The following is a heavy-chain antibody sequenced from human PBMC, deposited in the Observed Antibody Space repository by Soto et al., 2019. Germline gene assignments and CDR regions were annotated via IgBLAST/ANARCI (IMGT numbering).Heavy chain of an antibody. V-gene: IGHV4-39*01. CDR2: IYYSGST. CDR3: ARRGYCSSTSCYFHYNWFDP. J-gene: IGHJ5*02. D-gene: IGHD2-2*03. CDR1: GGSISSSSYY. Sequence: SETLSLTCTVSGGSISSSSYYWGWIRQPPGKGLEWIGSIYYSGSTYYNPSLKSRVTISVDTSKNQFSLKLSSVTAADTAVYYCARRGYCSSTSCYFHYNWFDPWGQGTLVTVSS.